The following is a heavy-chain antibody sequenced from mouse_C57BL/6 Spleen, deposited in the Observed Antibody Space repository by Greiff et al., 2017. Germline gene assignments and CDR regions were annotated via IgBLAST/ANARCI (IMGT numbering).Heavy chain of an antibody. D-gene: IGHD1-1*01. Sequence: VQLQQSGAELVRPGASVKLSCKASGYTFTDYYINWVKQRPGQGLEWIARIYPGSGNTYYNEKFKGKATLTAEKSSSTAYMQLSSLTSEDSAFYFCAREGDYYGSSFFDYWGQGTTLTVSS. V-gene: IGHV1-76*01. J-gene: IGHJ2*01. CDR3: AREGDYYGSSFFDY. CDR1: GYTFTDYY. CDR2: IYPGSGNT.